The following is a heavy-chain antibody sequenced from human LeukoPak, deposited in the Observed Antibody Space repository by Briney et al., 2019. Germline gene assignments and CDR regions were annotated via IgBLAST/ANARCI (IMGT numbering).Heavy chain of an antibody. J-gene: IGHJ4*02. CDR1: EFTFSTYS. CDR3: ARGATNSASYYSYFDY. Sequence: GGSLRLSCAASEFTFSTYSMNWVRQAPGKGLEWVSIISSSSSDIHYAGSVKGRFTISRDNAKNSLYLQMNSLRAEDTAVYYCARGATNSASYYSYFDYWGQGILVTVSS. CDR2: ISSSSSDI. D-gene: IGHD1-26*01. V-gene: IGHV3-21*06.